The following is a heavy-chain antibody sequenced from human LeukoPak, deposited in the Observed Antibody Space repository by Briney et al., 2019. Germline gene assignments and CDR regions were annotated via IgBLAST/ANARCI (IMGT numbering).Heavy chain of an antibody. D-gene: IGHD3-3*01. CDR2: IXQDGSQK. CDR1: XFXXXSXX. Sequence: GXXXLXXAAXXFXXXSXXXXXVRQAPGKGXEWVXNIXQDGSQKYYVDSVKGRFSISRDNAKNSLYLQMNSLRAEDTAVYYCARGVPYASWSGPHYSDYWGQGTLVTVSS. CDR3: ARGVPYASWSGPHYSDY. J-gene: IGHJ4*02. V-gene: IGHV3-7*01.